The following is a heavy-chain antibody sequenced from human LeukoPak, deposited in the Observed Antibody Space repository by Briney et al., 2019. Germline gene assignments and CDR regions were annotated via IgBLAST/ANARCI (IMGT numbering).Heavy chain of an antibody. Sequence: GGSLRLSCKGSGYSFTSYWIGWVRQMPGKGLEWMGIIYPGDSDTRYSPSFQGQVTISADKSISTAYLQWSSLKASDTAMYYCARLSVDDSSGYYYDGAFDIWGQGTMVTVSS. CDR3: ARLSVDDSSGYYYDGAFDI. V-gene: IGHV5-51*01. CDR2: IYPGDSDT. J-gene: IGHJ3*02. CDR1: GYSFTSYW. D-gene: IGHD3-22*01.